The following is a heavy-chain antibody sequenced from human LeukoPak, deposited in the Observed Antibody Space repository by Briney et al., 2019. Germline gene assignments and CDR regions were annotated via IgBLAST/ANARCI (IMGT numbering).Heavy chain of an antibody. J-gene: IGHJ4*02. CDR1: GFTFSSYW. Sequence: GGSLRLSCAASGFTFSSYWMSWVRQAPGKGLVWVSRINSDGSSITYADSVKGRFTISRDNAKNTLYLQMNSLRAEDTAVYYCARGYSGSNNYWGQGTLVTVSS. V-gene: IGHV3-74*01. D-gene: IGHD1-26*01. CDR2: INSDGSSI. CDR3: ARGYSGSNNY.